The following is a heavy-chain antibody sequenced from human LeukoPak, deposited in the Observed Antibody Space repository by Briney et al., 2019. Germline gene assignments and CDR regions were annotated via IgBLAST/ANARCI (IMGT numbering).Heavy chain of an antibody. V-gene: IGHV4-39*07. CDR1: GGSISSSSYY. CDR2: INHSGST. D-gene: IGHD6-19*01. CDR3: ARGLPSTQTSIAVAGTWWFDP. J-gene: IGHJ5*02. Sequence: SETLSLTCTVSGGSISSSSYYWGWIRQPPGKGLEWIGEINHSGSTNYNPSLKSRVTISVDTSKNQFSLKLSSVTAADTAVYYCARGLPSTQTSIAVAGTWWFDPWGQGTLVTVSS.